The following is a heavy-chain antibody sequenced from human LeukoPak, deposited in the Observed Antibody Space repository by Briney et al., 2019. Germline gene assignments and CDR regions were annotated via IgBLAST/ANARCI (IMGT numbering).Heavy chain of an antibody. CDR3: ARHVVAVGFDY. D-gene: IGHD3-22*01. V-gene: IGHV3-30*02. CDR2: IRHDGSNK. CDR1: GFTFGSYG. J-gene: IGHJ4*02. Sequence: GGSLRLSCAASGFTFGSYGMHWVRQAPGKGLEWVAFIRHDGSNKYYADSVKGRFTISRDNAKNSLYLQMNSLRAEDTAVYYCARHVVAVGFDYWGQGTLVTVSS.